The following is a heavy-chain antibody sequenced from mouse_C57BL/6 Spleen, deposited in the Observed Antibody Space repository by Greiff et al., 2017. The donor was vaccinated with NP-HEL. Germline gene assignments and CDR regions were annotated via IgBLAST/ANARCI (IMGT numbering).Heavy chain of an antibody. J-gene: IGHJ4*01. CDR2: IDPENGDT. Sequence: VQLQQSGAELVRPGASVKLSCTASGFNIKDDYMHWVKQSPEQGLEWIGWIDPENGDTEYASQFPGKATITADTSSNTAYLQLSSLTSEDTAVYYCTTRRGDYWGQGTSVTVSS. CDR3: TTRRGDY. V-gene: IGHV14-4*01. CDR1: GFNIKDDY.